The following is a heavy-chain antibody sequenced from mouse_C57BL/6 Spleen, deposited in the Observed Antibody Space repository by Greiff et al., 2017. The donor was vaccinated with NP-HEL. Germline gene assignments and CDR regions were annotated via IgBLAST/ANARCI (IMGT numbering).Heavy chain of an antibody. CDR2: IYPGSGNT. J-gene: IGHJ4*01. D-gene: IGHD3-3*01. V-gene: IGHV1-66*01. CDR3: ARGRDPYYYAMDY. Sequence: VQLVESGPELVKPGASVKISCKASGYSFTSYYIHWVKQRPGQGLEWIGWIYPGSGNTKYNEKFKGKATLTADTSSSTAYMQLSSLTSEDSAVYYCARGRDPYYYAMDYWGQGTSVTVSS. CDR1: GYSFTSYY.